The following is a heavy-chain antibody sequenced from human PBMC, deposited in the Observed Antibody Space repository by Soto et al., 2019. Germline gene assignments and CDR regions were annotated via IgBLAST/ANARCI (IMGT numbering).Heavy chain of an antibody. V-gene: IGHV2-26*01. J-gene: IGHJ5*02. CDR1: GFSLSNARMG. CDR2: IFSNDEK. Sequence: SGPTLVNPTETLTLTCTVSGFSLSNARMGVSWIRQPPGKALEWLAHIFSNDEKSYSTSLKGRLTISKDTSKSQVVLTMTNMDPVDTATYYCVRIDLKQNWFDPWGQGTLVTVSS. CDR3: VRIDLKQNWFDP.